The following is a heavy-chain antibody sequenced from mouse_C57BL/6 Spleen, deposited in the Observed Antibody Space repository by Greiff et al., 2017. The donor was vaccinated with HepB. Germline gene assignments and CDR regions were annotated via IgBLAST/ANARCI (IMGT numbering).Heavy chain of an antibody. CDR3: NRAQLRISYGYFDV. J-gene: IGHJ1*03. CDR2: ISIGGDYI. V-gene: IGHV5-9-1*02. CDR1: GFTFSSYA. Sequence: EVKLMESGEGLVKPGGSLKLSCAASGFTFSSYAMSWVRQTPEKRLEWVAYISIGGDYIYYADTVKGRFTISRDNARNTLYLQMSSLKSEDTAMYYYNRAQLRISYGYFDVWGTGTTVTVSS. D-gene: IGHD1-1*01.